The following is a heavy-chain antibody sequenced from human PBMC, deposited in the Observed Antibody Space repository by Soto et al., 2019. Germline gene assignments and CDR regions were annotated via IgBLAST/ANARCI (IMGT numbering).Heavy chain of an antibody. CDR1: GYTFTSYD. D-gene: IGHD4-4*01. V-gene: IGHV1-8*01. CDR2: MNPNSGNT. J-gene: IGHJ6*03. Sequence: ASVKVSCKASGYTFTSYDINWVRQATGQGIEWMGWMNPNSGNTGYAQKFQGRVTMTRNNSISTAYVELSRLRSEDTAVYYCACGRDYSSDYYYDMDVWGKGTTVTVSS. CDR3: ACGRDYSSDYYYDMDV.